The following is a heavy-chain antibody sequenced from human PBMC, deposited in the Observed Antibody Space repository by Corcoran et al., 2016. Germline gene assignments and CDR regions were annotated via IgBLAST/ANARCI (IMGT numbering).Heavy chain of an antibody. CDR3: ARDPPGSGWAFDS. CDR2: IWYDGSTK. V-gene: IGHV3-33*01. D-gene: IGHD6-19*01. J-gene: IGHJ4*02. Sequence: QVQLVESGGGVVQPGRSLRLSCAASGFMFSGSAMHWVRQAPGKGRDWVAMIWYDGSTKYYADTVKARFANSRDNSKNTGFLQMNSPSAEDTALYYCARDPPGSGWAFDSWGQGTLVTVSS. CDR1: GFMFSGSA.